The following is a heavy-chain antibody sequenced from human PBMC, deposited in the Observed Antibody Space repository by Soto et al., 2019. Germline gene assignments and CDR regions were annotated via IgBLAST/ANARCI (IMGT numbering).Heavy chain of an antibody. CDR2: IIPIFGTA. Sequence: SVKVSCKASGGTFSSNAISWVRQAPGQGLEWMGGIIPIFGTANYAQKFQGRVTITADESTSTAYMELSSLRSEDTAVYYCARDLGHQLLWHYGMDVWGQGTTVTVSS. CDR1: GGTFSSNA. D-gene: IGHD2-2*01. V-gene: IGHV1-69*13. CDR3: ARDLGHQLLWHYGMDV. J-gene: IGHJ6*02.